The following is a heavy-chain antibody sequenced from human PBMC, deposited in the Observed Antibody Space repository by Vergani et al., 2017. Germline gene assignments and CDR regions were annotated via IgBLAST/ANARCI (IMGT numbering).Heavy chain of an antibody. CDR2: IYPGDSNT. CDR3: ARRATCPTWFGEYAWFDP. D-gene: IGHD3-10*01. V-gene: IGHV5-51*01. Sequence: EVQLVQSGAEVKKPGESLKISCKGSGYSFTSYWIGWVRQMPGKGLEWMGIIYPGDSNTRYSPSFQGQVIISADKSISTAYLQWSSLKASDTAMYYCARRATCPTWFGEYAWFDPWGQGTLVTVSS. CDR1: GYSFTSYW. J-gene: IGHJ5*02.